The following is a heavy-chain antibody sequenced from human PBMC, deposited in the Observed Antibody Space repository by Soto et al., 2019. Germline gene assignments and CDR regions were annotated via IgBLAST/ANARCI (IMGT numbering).Heavy chain of an antibody. D-gene: IGHD6-13*01. CDR3: ARFTHSSTGYTSSSYFDY. CDR1: GFTFSSYS. Sequence: EVQLVESGGGLVKPGGSLRLSCAASGFTFSSYSMNWVRQAPGKGLEWVSSISSNSSHIYYAVSVKGRFTISRDNAKNSLYLQMNSLRAEDTAVYFCARFTHSSTGYTSSSYFDYWGQGTLVTVSS. V-gene: IGHV3-21*01. CDR2: ISSNSSHI. J-gene: IGHJ4*02.